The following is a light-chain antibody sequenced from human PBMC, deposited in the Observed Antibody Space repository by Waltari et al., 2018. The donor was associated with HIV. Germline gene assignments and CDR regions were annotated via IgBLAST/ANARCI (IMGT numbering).Light chain of an antibody. CDR2: SNS. Sequence: HSVLTQPPSVSAAPGQRVTISCTGSSSNIGAGFDVHWSQHLPGTAPKLLIYSNSNRPSGVPDRFSGSKSGTSASLAITGLQAEDEADYYCQSYDSSLSALFGGGTKLTVL. CDR3: QSYDSSLSAL. V-gene: IGLV1-40*01. J-gene: IGLJ2*01. CDR1: SSNIGAGFD.